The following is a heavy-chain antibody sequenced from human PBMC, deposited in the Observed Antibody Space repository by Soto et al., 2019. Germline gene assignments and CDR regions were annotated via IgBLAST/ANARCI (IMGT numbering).Heavy chain of an antibody. Sequence: GGSVRLSCAASGFTDSSNYISWVRQAPGKGLEWVSVIYSGGSTYYADSVKGRFTISRDNSKNTLYLQMNSLRAEDTAVYYCARESYYDDNWGSYLDHAFDIWGQGTTVTVSS. CDR1: GFTDSSNY. V-gene: IGHV3-66*01. CDR2: IYSGGST. D-gene: IGHD3-16*01. J-gene: IGHJ3*02. CDR3: ARESYYDDNWGSYLDHAFDI.